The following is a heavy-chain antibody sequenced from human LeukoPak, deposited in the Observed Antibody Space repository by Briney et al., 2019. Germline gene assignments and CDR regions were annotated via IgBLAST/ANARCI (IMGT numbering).Heavy chain of an antibody. D-gene: IGHD2-2*01. Sequence: GGPLRLSCAASGFSFSSYSMSWVRQAPGKGLEWVSFISRSSSDIYHADSVKGRFTISRDNAKNSLYLQMNSLRAEDTAVYYCARDLPAAVDWGQGTLVTVSS. CDR3: ARDLPAAVD. CDR1: GFSFSSYS. J-gene: IGHJ4*02. CDR2: ISRSSSDI. V-gene: IGHV3-21*01.